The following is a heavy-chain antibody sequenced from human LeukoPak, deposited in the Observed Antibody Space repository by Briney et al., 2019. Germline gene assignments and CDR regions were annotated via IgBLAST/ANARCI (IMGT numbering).Heavy chain of an antibody. Sequence: SETLSLTCTVSGGSISTHYWSWIRQPPGKGLEWIGYIYYSGSTNYNPSLKSRVTVSVDTSKNQFSLKLSSVTAADTAVYYCARLGYDFWSGYYNWFDPWGQGTLVTVSS. CDR3: ARLGYDFWSGYYNWFDP. CDR1: GGSISTHY. D-gene: IGHD3-3*01. CDR2: IYYSGST. J-gene: IGHJ5*02. V-gene: IGHV4-59*08.